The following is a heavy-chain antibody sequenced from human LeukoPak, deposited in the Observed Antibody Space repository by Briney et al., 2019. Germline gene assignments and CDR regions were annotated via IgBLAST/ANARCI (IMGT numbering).Heavy chain of an antibody. CDR2: ISSSSSYI. D-gene: IGHD2-2*01. V-gene: IGHV3-21*01. Sequence: GGSLRLSCAASGFTFSSYSMNWVRQAPGKGLEWVSSISSSSSYIYYADSVNGRFTISRDNAKNSLYLQMNSLRAEDTAVYYCARDQPLTIVVVPAAQGTFDIWGQGTMVTVSS. CDR1: GFTFSSYS. J-gene: IGHJ3*02. CDR3: ARDQPLTIVVVPAAQGTFDI.